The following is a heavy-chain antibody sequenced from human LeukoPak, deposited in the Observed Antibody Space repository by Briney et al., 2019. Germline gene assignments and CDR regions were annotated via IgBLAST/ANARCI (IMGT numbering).Heavy chain of an antibody. V-gene: IGHV1-18*01. J-gene: IGHJ3*02. CDR3: ARVSGYSSGWYDDAFDI. CDR1: GYTFTSYG. Sequence: ASVKVSCKASGYTFTSYGISWVRQAPGQGLEWMGWISAYNGNTNYAQKLQGRVTMTTDTSTSTAYMELRSLRSDDTAVYYCARVSGYSSGWYDDAFDIWGQGTMVTVSS. D-gene: IGHD6-19*01. CDR2: ISAYNGNT.